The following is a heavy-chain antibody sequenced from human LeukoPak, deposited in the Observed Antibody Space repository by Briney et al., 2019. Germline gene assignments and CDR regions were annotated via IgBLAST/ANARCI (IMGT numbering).Heavy chain of an antibody. V-gene: IGHV3-33*01. D-gene: IGHD3-22*01. Sequence: GGSLRLSCAASGFTFTNHGMHWVRQAPGKGLEWVAGIWHVGGDKYYADSVKGRFTISRDNSKNTLYLQVNSLRAEDTAMYYCARDSSGFIDYWGQGTLVTVPS. CDR1: GFTFTNHG. CDR3: ARDSSGFIDY. CDR2: IWHVGGDK. J-gene: IGHJ4*02.